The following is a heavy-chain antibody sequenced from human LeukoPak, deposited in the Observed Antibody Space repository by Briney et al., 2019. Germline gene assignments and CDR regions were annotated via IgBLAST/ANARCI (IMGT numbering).Heavy chain of an antibody. Sequence: GTSLRLSCAASGFTFSSHGMHWVRQAPGKGLEWVAVIWYDGSKKYYGDSVKGRFTISRDDSRNTLYLQMKSLRVEDTAVYYCARVWGMGYTADYWGQGTLVTVSS. CDR2: IWYDGSKK. J-gene: IGHJ4*02. CDR3: ARVWGMGYTADY. CDR1: GFTFSSHG. D-gene: IGHD3-16*01. V-gene: IGHV3-33*01.